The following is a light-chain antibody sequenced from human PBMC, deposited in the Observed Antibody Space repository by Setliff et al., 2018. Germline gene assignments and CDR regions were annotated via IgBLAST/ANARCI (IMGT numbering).Light chain of an antibody. CDR1: SSDVGGYNY. V-gene: IGLV2-14*01. J-gene: IGLJ1*01. CDR2: EVS. Sequence: LAQPASVSGSPGQSITISCTGTSSDVGGYNYVSWYQQHPGKAPKLMIYEVSNRPSGVSNRFSGSKSGNTASLTISGLQAEDEADYYCSSYTSSSTLVFGTGTKGTVL. CDR3: SSYTSSSTLV.